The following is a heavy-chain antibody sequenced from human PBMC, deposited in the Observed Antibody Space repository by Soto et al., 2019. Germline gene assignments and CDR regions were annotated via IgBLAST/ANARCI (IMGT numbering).Heavy chain of an antibody. CDR3: ARSSSYYDILTGSSWFPYYMDV. D-gene: IGHD3-9*01. CDR2: MNPNSGNT. V-gene: IGHV1-8*01. CDR1: GYTFTSYD. J-gene: IGHJ6*03. Sequence: ASVKVSCKASGYTFTSYDINWVRQATGQGLEWMGWMNPNSGNTGYAQKFQGRVTMTRNTSISTAYMELSSLRSEDTAVYYCARSSSYYDILTGSSWFPYYMDVWGKGTTVTVSS.